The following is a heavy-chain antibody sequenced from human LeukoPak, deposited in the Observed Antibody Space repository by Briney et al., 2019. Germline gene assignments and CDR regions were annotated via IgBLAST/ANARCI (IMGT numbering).Heavy chain of an antibody. D-gene: IGHD4-23*01. CDR3: ACIGAAVVTPGFDY. CDR1: GGTFSSYA. J-gene: IGHJ4*02. CDR2: IIPIFGTA. V-gene: IGHV1-69*06. Sequence: SVKVSCKASGGTFSSYAISWVRQAPGQGLEWMGGIIPIFGTANYAQKFQGRVTITADKSTSTAYMELSSLRSEDTAVYYCACIGAAVVTPGFDYWGQGTLVTVSS.